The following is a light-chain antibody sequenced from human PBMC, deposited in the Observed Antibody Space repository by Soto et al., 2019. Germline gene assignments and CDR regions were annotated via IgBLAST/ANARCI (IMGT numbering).Light chain of an antibody. CDR2: KAS. CDR3: QQYNGT. CDR1: QTISSW. Sequence: DIQMTQSPSTLSASVGDRVTITCRASQTISSWLAWYQQKLGKAPKLLIYKASSLEGGVPSRFSGSGSGTEFTLTISSLQPDDSATYYCQQYNGTFGQGTKVDVK. V-gene: IGKV1-5*03. J-gene: IGKJ1*01.